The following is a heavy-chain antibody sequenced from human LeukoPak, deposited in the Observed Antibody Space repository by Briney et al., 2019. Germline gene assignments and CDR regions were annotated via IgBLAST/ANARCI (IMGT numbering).Heavy chain of an antibody. D-gene: IGHD6-19*01. CDR2: IYTSGST. V-gene: IGHV4-4*09. J-gene: IGHJ5*01. Sequence: SETLSLTCTVSGGSISSYYWSWIRQPPGKGLEWIGYIYTSGSTNYNPSLKSRVTISVDTPKNQFSLNLSSVSAAGTAVYYCARDVREHWLIYWFGSWGRGTLVTVSS. CDR3: ARDVREHWLIYWFGS. CDR1: GGSISSYY.